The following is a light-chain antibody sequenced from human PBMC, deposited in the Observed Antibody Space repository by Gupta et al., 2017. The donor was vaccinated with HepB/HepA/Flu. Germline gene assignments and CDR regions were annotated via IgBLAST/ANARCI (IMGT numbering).Light chain of an antibody. CDR1: QSANSDY. V-gene: IGKV3-20*01. CDR2: AAS. CDR3: QQDDCSPNT. Sequence: VLTQSPGTLSLSPGERATLSCRASQSANSDYLAWYQQKPGQAPRLLIYAASSRATGIPDRFSGSGSGTDFTLTISRLEPEDFAVYYCQQDDCSPNTFGEGTRVEIK. J-gene: IGKJ5*01.